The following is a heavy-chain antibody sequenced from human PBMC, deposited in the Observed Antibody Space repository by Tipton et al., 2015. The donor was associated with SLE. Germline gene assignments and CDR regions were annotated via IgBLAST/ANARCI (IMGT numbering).Heavy chain of an antibody. J-gene: IGHJ4*02. CDR3: ASGTLEWSHEPDY. D-gene: IGHD3-3*01. CDR1: GVSVASTDFS. Sequence: TLSLTCSVSGVSVASTDFSWVWIRQPPGEGLESIGSIYYSGSTSYNPSLRSRVTISVDTSTNQISLRLNSVTAADTAMFYCASGTLEWSHEPDYWGQGTLVTASS. CDR2: IYYSGST. V-gene: IGHV4-39*07.